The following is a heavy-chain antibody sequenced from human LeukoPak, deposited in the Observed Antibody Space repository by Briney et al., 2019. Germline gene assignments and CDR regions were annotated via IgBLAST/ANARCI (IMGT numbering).Heavy chain of an antibody. V-gene: IGHV4-59*01. CDR1: VGSINNYY. CDR3: ARGGVVATYYMDV. D-gene: IGHD1-26*01. CDR2: IYYNGRT. J-gene: IGHJ6*03. Sequence: SETLSLKCTVSVGSINNYYWSWIRQPPGKGLEWIGYIYYNGRTNYNPSLKSRVTISIDTSSNQFSLILGSVTAADTAVYYCARGGVVATYYMDVWGERTTVSVSS.